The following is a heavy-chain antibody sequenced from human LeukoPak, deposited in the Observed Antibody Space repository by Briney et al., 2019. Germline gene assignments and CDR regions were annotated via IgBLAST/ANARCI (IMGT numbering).Heavy chain of an antibody. CDR2: VYYSGST. CDR3: ARAAMGSLFDS. V-gene: IGHV4-59*01. CDR1: GGSISPYF. Sequence: SETLSLTCTVSGGSISPYFWNWIRQPPGKGLEWIGYVYYSGSTKYNPSLNSRLTMSVDTSKNQFSLKLSSVTAADTAVYFCARAAMGSLFDSWAREPWSPSPQ. D-gene: IGHD5-18*01. J-gene: IGHJ4*02.